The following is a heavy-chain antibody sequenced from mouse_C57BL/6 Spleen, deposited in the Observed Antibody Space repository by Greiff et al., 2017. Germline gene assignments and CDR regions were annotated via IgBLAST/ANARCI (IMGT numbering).Heavy chain of an antibody. D-gene: IGHD1-1*02. CDR2: IDPENGDT. V-gene: IGHV14-4*01. CDR1: GFNIKDDY. CDR3: TYGPWFDY. Sequence: EVHLVESGAELVRPGASVKLSCTASGFNIKDDYMHWVKQRPEQGLEWIGWIDPENGDTEYDSKFQGKATITADTSSNTAYLQLSSLTSEDNAVYYCTYGPWFDYWGKGTLVTVSA. J-gene: IGHJ3*01.